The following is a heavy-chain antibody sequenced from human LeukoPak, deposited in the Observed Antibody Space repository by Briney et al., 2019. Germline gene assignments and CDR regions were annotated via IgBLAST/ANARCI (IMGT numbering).Heavy chain of an antibody. V-gene: IGHV1-2*02. CDR2: INPNSGGT. Sequence: ASVKVSCKASGYTFTGYYMHWVRQAPGKGLEGMGWINPNSGGTKYAQKFQGRVTMTRHTSISTAYMELSSLRSDDTAVYYCARGPRENYGDYLSYWGQGTLVTVSS. CDR3: ARGPRENYGDYLSY. D-gene: IGHD4-17*01. J-gene: IGHJ4*02. CDR1: GYTFTGYY.